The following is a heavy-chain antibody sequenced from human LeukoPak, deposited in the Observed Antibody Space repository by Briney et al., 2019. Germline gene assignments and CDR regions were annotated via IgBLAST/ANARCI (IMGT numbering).Heavy chain of an antibody. CDR3: ARGYLY. D-gene: IGHD1-14*01. Sequence: PSETLSLTCTVSGGSISSGSYYWSWIRQPAGKGLEWIGRIYTSGSTNYNPSLKSRVTISADTSKNQFSLILRPVTAADTAIYYCARGYLYWGQGTLVTVSS. V-gene: IGHV4-61*02. J-gene: IGHJ4*02. CDR2: IYTSGST. CDR1: GGSISSGSYY.